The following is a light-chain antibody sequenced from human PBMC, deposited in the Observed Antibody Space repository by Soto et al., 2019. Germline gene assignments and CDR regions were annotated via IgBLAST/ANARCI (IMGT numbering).Light chain of an antibody. J-gene: IGKJ4*01. CDR2: GAS. V-gene: IGKV3-11*01. Sequence: EIVLTQSPATLSSSPGERATLSCRASQSVSTYLAWYQQKPGQAPRLLIYGASNRATGIPARFSGSGSGTDFTLTISSLEPEDFAVYYCQQRSNWPPLTFGGGTKVEIK. CDR1: QSVSTY. CDR3: QQRSNWPPLT.